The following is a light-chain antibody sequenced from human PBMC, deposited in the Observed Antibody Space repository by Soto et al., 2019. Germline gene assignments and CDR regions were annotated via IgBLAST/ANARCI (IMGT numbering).Light chain of an antibody. J-gene: IGLJ2*01. CDR1: SSDVGSYNL. CDR2: EGS. CDR3: CSYASRSTSYVI. Sequence: QSVLTQPASVSGSPGQSITISCTGTSSDVGSYNLVSWYQHHPGKAPKLMIYEGSKRPSGVSIRFSGSKSGNTASLTISGLQAEDEADYYCCSYASRSTSYVIFGGGTKLTVL. V-gene: IGLV2-23*01.